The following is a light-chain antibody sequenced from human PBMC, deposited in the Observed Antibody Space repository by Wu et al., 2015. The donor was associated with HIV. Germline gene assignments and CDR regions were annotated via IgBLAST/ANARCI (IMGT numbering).Light chain of an antibody. J-gene: IGKJ1*01. CDR2: GAS. CDR3: QQYNHWPGT. CDR1: QSVNNK. Sequence: EVVMRQSSATLSVSPGERATLSCRASQSVNNKLAWYQQKPGQAPRLLIYGASTRATGIPARFSGSGSGTEFTLTISSIQSEDFAMYHCQQYNHWPGTFGQGTRVEIK. V-gene: IGKV3-15*01.